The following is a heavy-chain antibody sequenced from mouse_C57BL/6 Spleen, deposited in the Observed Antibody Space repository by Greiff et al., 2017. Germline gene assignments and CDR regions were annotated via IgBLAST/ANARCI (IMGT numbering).Heavy chain of an antibody. J-gene: IGHJ4*01. CDR2: IWGGGST. D-gene: IGHD2-10*01. Sequence: VPLVESGPGLVAPSQSLSITCTVSGFSLTRSGVDWVRQPPGKGLAWLGVIWGGGSTNYNSALMSRLSISKDNSKSQVFLKMNSLQTDDTAMYYCARAYYGNYDYAMDYWGQGTSVTVSS. V-gene: IGHV2-9*01. CDR3: ARAYYGNYDYAMDY. CDR1: GFSLTRSG.